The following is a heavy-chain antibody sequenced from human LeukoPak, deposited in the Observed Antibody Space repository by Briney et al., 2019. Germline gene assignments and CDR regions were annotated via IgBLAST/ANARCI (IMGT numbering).Heavy chain of an antibody. CDR1: GYILTSYY. CDR3: ARSYYDSSGYQGNDN. D-gene: IGHD3-22*01. J-gene: IGHJ4*02. V-gene: IGHV1-46*01. CDR2: INPSSGST. Sequence: ASVTVSCKASGYILTSYYMHWVRQAPGQGLEWMGIINPSSGSTSYAQKFQGRVTMTRDTSTSTVYMELSSLRSEDTAMYYCARSYYDSSGYQGNDNWGQGTLVTVSS.